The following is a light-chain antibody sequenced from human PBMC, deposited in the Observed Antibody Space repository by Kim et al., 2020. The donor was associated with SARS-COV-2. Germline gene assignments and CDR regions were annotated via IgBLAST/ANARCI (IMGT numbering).Light chain of an antibody. CDR1: SSDVGGYNY. V-gene: IGLV2-14*04. Sequence: GQSITISGTGTSSDVGGYNYVSWYQQHQGKAPQLMIYDVSKRPSGVSNRFSGSKSGNTASLTISGLQAEDEADYYCSSYTSSSTWVFGGGTQLTVL. CDR2: DVS. CDR3: SSYTSSSTWV. J-gene: IGLJ3*02.